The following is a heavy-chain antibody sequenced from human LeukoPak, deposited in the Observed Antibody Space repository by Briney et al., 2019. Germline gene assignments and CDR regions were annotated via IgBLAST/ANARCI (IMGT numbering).Heavy chain of an antibody. CDR2: INPNSGAT. J-gene: IGHJ5*02. Sequence: ASVKVSCMASGYTLSTYSMHTVRQAPGQGLEWMGYINPNSGATKYAQKFQGRVTMTRDTSISTAYMELSSLRSDDRAVYYCARDPTIPTYMWFVLWRQGTLVTVSS. D-gene: IGHD2-21*01. V-gene: IGHV1-2*02. CDR1: GYTLSTYS. CDR3: ARDPTIPTYMWFVL.